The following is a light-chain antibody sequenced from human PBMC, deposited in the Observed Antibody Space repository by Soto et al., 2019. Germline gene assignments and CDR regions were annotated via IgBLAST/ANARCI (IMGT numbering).Light chain of an antibody. CDR1: SFDVGGYNY. V-gene: IGLV2-11*01. J-gene: IGLJ1*01. Sequence: QSALTQPRSVSGSPGQSVTISCTGTSFDVGGYNYVSWYQQHPGKAPKLMIYDVSKRPSGVPDRFSGSKSGNTASLTISGLQAEDEADYYCCSYAGSYTYVFGTGTKVTV. CDR3: CSYAGSYTYV. CDR2: DVS.